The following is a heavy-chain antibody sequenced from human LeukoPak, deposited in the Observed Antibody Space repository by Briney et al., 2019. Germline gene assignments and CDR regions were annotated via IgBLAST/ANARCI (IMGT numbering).Heavy chain of an antibody. J-gene: IGHJ4*02. D-gene: IGHD5-12*01. V-gene: IGHV3-23*01. CDR3: AKDEVMVGGYDYFDY. CDR2: ISGSGGST. CDR1: GFTFSNYA. Sequence: PGGSLRLSCAASGFTFSNYAMSWVRQAPGKGLEWVSAISGSGGSTYYADSVKGRFTISRDNSKNTLYLQMNSLRAEDTAVYYCAKDEVMVGGYDYFDYWGQGTLVTVSS.